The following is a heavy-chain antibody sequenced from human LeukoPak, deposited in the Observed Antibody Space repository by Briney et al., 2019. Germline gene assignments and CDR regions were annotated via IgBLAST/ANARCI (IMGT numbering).Heavy chain of an antibody. CDR1: GGTFSSYA. V-gene: IGHV1-18*01. Sequence: GASVTVSCKASGGTFSSYAISWVRQAPGQGLVWMGWISAYDGYTSYSQKLQDRVIMTTNASTTTAYLGVRSLRSDDTAVYYCARDHATYGSGGRYWGQGTPVTVSS. CDR2: ISAYDGYT. CDR3: ARDHATYGSGGRY. D-gene: IGHD3-10*01. J-gene: IGHJ4*02.